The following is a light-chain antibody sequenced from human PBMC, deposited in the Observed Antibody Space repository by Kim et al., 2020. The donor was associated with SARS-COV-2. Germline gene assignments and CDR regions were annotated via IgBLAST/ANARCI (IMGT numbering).Light chain of an antibody. Sequence: SYELTQPPSVSVSPGQTATITCSGNDLGDKYASWYQHKTGQSPVLVIYQDTKRPSGIPERFSGSNSWSTATLTISGTQAIDEADYYCQAWDSSVIFGGGTQLTVL. CDR2: QDT. CDR3: QAWDSSVI. CDR1: DLGDKY. J-gene: IGLJ2*01. V-gene: IGLV3-1*01.